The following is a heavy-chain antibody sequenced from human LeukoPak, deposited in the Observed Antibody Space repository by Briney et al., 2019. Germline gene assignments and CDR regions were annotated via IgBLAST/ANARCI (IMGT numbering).Heavy chain of an antibody. D-gene: IGHD6-19*01. CDR2: ITNGSVTT. J-gene: IGHJ4*02. V-gene: IGHV3-23*01. CDR3: VKLSSGSGSKFGFDS. Sequence: GESLRLSCAASGFTFGSYAMSWVRQTPGKSLEWVSIITNGSVTTYYADSVRGRFTISRDNSKNMLYLQMNSLRAEDTAVYYCVKLSSGSGSKFGFDSWGQGTLVTVS. CDR1: GFTFGSYA.